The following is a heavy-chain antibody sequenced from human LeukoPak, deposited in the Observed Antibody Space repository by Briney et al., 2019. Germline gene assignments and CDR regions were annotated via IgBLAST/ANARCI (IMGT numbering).Heavy chain of an antibody. CDR2: IIPIFGTA. CDR1: GGTFSSHA. D-gene: IGHD6-19*01. V-gene: IGHV1-69*01. CDR3: ARDRLNRYSSGWYSGAFDI. Sequence: SVKVSCKASGGTFSSHAISWVRQAPGQGLEWMGGIIPIFGTANYAQKFQGRVTITADESTSTAYMELSSLRSEDTAVYYCARDRLNRYSSGWYSGAFDIWGQGTMVTVSS. J-gene: IGHJ3*02.